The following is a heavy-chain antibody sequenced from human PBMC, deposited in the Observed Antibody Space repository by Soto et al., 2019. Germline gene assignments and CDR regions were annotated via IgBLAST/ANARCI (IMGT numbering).Heavy chain of an antibody. J-gene: IGHJ4*02. V-gene: IGHV4-59*01. CDR3: ASLVHRSSFDY. CDR1: GGSISSYY. Sequence: SETLSLTCTVSGGSISSYYWSWIRQPPGKGLEWIGYIYYSGSTNYNPSLKSRVTISVDTSKNQFSLKLSSVTAADTAVYYCASLVHRSSFDYWGQGTLVTVSS. D-gene: IGHD6-13*01. CDR2: IYYSGST.